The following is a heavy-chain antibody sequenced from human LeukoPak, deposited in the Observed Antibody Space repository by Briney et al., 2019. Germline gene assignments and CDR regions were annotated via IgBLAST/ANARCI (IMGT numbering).Heavy chain of an antibody. V-gene: IGHV3-9*01. D-gene: IGHD3-10*01. CDR3: AKGHYYGSGSVDY. Sequence: PGGSLRLSCAASGFTFDDYAMHWVRQAPGKGLEWVSGISWNSGSIGYADSVKGRFTISRDNAKNSLYLQMYSLRAEDTALYYCAKGHYYGSGSVDYWGQGTLVTVSS. CDR2: ISWNSGSI. J-gene: IGHJ4*02. CDR1: GFTFDDYA.